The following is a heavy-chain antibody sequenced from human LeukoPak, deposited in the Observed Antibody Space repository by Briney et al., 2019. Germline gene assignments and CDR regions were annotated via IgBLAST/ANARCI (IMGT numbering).Heavy chain of an antibody. V-gene: IGHV3-23*01. J-gene: IGHJ4*03. CDR3: TKDQEIATIGGYFDS. Sequence: PGGSLRLSCEGSGFTFSSFAMNWVRQAPGKGPEWVASISGNGRDTYYADSVKGRFTISRDSPDNTLYLQMNGLRTDDTAVYYCTKDQEIATIGGYFDSWGQGTLVTVSS. CDR2: ISGNGRDT. D-gene: IGHD5-24*01. CDR1: GFTFSSFA.